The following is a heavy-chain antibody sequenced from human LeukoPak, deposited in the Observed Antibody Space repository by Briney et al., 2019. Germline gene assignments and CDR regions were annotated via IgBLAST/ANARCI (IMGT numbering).Heavy chain of an antibody. CDR1: RFALIIYN. D-gene: IGHD5-18*01. Sequence: PGGSLRLSCAASRFALIIYNMNWVRQAPGKGLEWVSSISSSSTYIYYADSVKGRLTISRDNAKKSLYLQMNSLRDEDTAVYYCARGIPTDPFHFDNWGQGTLVTVSS. J-gene: IGHJ4*02. CDR2: ISSSSTYI. V-gene: IGHV3-21*01. CDR3: ARGIPTDPFHFDN.